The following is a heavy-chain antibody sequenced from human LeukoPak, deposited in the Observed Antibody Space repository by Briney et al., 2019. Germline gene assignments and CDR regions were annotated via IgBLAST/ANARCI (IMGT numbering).Heavy chain of an antibody. J-gene: IGHJ4*02. Sequence: PGGSLRLSCAASGFTFSSYAMSWVRQAPGKGLEWVSAISGSGGSTYYADSVKGRFTISRDSSKNTLYLQMNSLRVEDTAVYYCAKALSRYSSSWYLLPPDYWGQGTLVTVSS. CDR3: AKALSRYSSSWYLLPPDY. D-gene: IGHD6-13*01. V-gene: IGHV3-23*01. CDR2: ISGSGGST. CDR1: GFTFSSYA.